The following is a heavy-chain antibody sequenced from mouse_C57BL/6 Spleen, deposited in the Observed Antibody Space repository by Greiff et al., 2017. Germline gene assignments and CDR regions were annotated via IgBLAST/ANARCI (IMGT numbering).Heavy chain of an antibody. J-gene: IGHJ4*01. CDR1: GYTFTSYW. CDR2: IDPSDSYT. V-gene: IGHV1-50*01. Sequence: QVQLQQPGAELVKPGASVKLSCKASGYTFTSYWMQWVKQRPGQGLEWIGEIDPSDSYTTYNQKFKGKATLTVDTSSSTAYMQLSSLTSEDSAVYYCARSGTMITTSYYYAMDYWGQGTSVTVSS. CDR3: ARSGTMITTSYYYAMDY. D-gene: IGHD2-4*01.